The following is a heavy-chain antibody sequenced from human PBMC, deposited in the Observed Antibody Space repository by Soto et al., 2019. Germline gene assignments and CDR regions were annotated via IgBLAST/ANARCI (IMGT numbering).Heavy chain of an antibody. J-gene: IGHJ4*02. Sequence: QVQLVESGGGLVKPGGSLRLSCAASGFTFSDYYMSWIRQAPGKGLEWLSYISDRAIDTYYADSVKGRFTISRDNAKNSLYLQMDSLRAGDTAVYYCARQRTGDYNDLDFDYWGQGTLVTVSS. CDR1: GFTFSDYY. V-gene: IGHV3-11*01. CDR3: ARQRTGDYNDLDFDY. CDR2: ISDRAIDT. D-gene: IGHD3-3*01.